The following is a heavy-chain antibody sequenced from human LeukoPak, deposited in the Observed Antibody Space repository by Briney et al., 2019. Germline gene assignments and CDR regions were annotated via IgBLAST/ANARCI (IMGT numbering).Heavy chain of an antibody. V-gene: IGHV3-23*01. CDR2: LSGSDGST. J-gene: IGHJ4*02. Sequence: GGSLRLSCAASGFTFSSYAMSWVRQAPGKGLEWVSGLSGSDGSTYYADSVKGRFTISRDNSKNTLFMQMNSLRAEDTAVYYCGKSGSRDWDYFEYWGQGTLVTASS. CDR1: GFTFSSYA. CDR3: GKSGSRDWDYFEY. D-gene: IGHD6-19*01.